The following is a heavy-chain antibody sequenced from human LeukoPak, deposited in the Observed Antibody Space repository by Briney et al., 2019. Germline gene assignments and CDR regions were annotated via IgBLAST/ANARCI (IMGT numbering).Heavy chain of an antibody. CDR1: GGSISSYY. D-gene: IGHD6-19*01. CDR2: IYYSGST. V-gene: IGHV4-59*08. CDR3: ARLIPYSSGWALSFYFDY. J-gene: IGHJ4*02. Sequence: KPSETLSLTCTVSGGSISSYYWSWIRQPPGKGLEWIGYIYYSGSTYYNPSLKSRVTISVDTSKNQFSLKLSSVTAADTAVYYCARLIPYSSGWALSFYFDYWGQGTLVTVSS.